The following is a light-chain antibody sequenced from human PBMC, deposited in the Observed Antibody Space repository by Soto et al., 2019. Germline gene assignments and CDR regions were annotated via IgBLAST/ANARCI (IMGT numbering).Light chain of an antibody. CDR3: QKYNSAPRT. CDR1: QGISNY. J-gene: IGKJ1*01. Sequence: DVRMTQSPSSLSASVGDRVTITCRASQGISNYLAWYQQKPGKVPKLLIYAASTLQSGVPSRFSGSGSGTDFNLTISRLQPEDVATYYCQKYNSAPRTFGQGTKVEIK. CDR2: AAS. V-gene: IGKV1-27*01.